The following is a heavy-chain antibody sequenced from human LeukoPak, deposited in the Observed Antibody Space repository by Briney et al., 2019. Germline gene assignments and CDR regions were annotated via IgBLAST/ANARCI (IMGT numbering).Heavy chain of an antibody. J-gene: IGHJ3*02. Sequence: PGGSLRLSCAASGFTFSNAWMSWVRQAPGKGLEWVGRIKSKTDGGTTDYAAPVKGRFTISRDDSKNTLYLQMNSLKTEDTAVYYCTTFTVVVVADDAFDIWGQGTMVTVSS. CDR1: GFTFSNAW. CDR2: IKSKTDGGTT. D-gene: IGHD2-15*01. CDR3: TTFTVVVVADDAFDI. V-gene: IGHV3-15*01.